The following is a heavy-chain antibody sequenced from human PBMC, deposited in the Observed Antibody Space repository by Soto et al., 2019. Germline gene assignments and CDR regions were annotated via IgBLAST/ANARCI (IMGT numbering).Heavy chain of an antibody. CDR3: ARHRPYYYDSSGYYVVAFDI. V-gene: IGHV4-39*01. J-gene: IGHJ3*02. D-gene: IGHD3-22*01. CDR1: GGSISSSSYY. CDR2: IYYSGST. Sequence: PSETLSLTCTVSGGSISSSSYYWGWIRQPPGKGQEWIGSIYYSGSTYYNSSLKSRVTISVDTSKNQFSLKLSSVTAADTAVYYCARHRPYYYDSSGYYVVAFDIWGQGTMVTVSS.